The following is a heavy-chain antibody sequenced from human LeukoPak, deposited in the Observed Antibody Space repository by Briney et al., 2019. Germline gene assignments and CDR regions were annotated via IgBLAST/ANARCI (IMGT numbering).Heavy chain of an antibody. J-gene: IGHJ5*02. CDR1: GFTFLTYA. D-gene: IGHD3-16*01. V-gene: IGHV3-23*01. CDR2: ISGGSGST. CDR3: ANGFSTYVYNWFDP. Sequence: PGGSLRLSCAASGFTFLTYAMNWVRQAPGEGLEWVAGISGGSGSTYYADSVKGRFTVSRDNSKSTLYLQMNSLRAADTAVYYCANGFSTYVYNWFDPWGQGTLVTVSS.